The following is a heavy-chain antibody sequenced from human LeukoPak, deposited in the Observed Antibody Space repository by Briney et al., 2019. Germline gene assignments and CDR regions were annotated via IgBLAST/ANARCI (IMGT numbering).Heavy chain of an antibody. CDR1: GYTLTELS. CDR3: ATVAYCGGDCYPFDY. J-gene: IGHJ4*02. Sequence: ASVTVSCKVSGYTLTELSMHWVRHAPGKGLEWMGGFDTEDGETIYSQKFQGRVTMTEVTSTDTDYMELSSLRSEDTAVYYCATVAYCGGDCYPFDYWGQGTLVTVSS. V-gene: IGHV1-24*01. CDR2: FDTEDGET. D-gene: IGHD2-21*02.